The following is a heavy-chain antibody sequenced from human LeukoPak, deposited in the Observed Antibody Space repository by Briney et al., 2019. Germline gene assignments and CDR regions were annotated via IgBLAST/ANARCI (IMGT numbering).Heavy chain of an antibody. D-gene: IGHD5-18*01. J-gene: IGHJ6*03. V-gene: IGHV3-23*01. CDR2: FSFNGVTT. CDR3: AKGGYSSGRYFYYYMDV. CDR1: GFSFSNYG. Sequence: GGSLRLSCAASGFSFSNYGMHWVRQAPGKGLEWVSTFSFNGVTTYYADSAKGRFTISRDNSKNTVYLQMNNLRAEDTAVYYCAKGGYSSGRYFYYYMDVWGEGTTVTVSS.